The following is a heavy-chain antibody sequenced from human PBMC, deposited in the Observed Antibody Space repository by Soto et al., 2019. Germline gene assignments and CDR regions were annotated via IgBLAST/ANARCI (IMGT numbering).Heavy chain of an antibody. CDR3: ARGGDIVVVPAEFDP. V-gene: IGHV1-18*01. D-gene: IGHD2-2*01. CDR1: GYTFTSYG. J-gene: IGHJ5*02. Sequence: ASVKVSCKASGYTFTSYGISWVRQAPGQGLEWMGWISAYNGNTNSAQKLQGRVTMTTDTSTSTAYMELRSLRSDDTAVYYCARGGDIVVVPAEFDPWGQGTLVTVSS. CDR2: ISAYNGNT.